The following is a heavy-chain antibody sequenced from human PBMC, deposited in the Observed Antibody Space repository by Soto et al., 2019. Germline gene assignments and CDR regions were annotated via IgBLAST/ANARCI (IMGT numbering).Heavy chain of an antibody. CDR1: GCTFSSYG. D-gene: IGHD3-22*01. CDR3: ARGHRRWYDSSSYPVGY. J-gene: IGHJ4*01. Sequence: EGSLRLSCAACGCTFSSYGMHWVRQAPGKGLEWVAVIWYDGSDKYYADSVKGRFTISRDNSKNTLYLQMNSLRAEDTAVYYCARGHRRWYDSSSYPVGYWGHGALVTVSS. CDR2: IWYDGSDK. V-gene: IGHV3-33*01.